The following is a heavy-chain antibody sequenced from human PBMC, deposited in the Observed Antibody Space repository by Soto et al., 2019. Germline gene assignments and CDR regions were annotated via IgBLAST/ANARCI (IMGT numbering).Heavy chain of an antibody. CDR2: IWYDGSNK. D-gene: IGHD2-21*01. CDR3: ARDYCGGDCFDY. CDR1: GFTFSSYG. J-gene: IGHJ4*02. V-gene: IGHV3-33*01. Sequence: GGSLKLSCAASGFTFSSYGMHWVRQAPGKGLEWVAVIWYDGSNKYYADSVKGRFTISRDNSKNTLYLQMNSLRAEDTAVYYCARDYCGGDCFDYWGQGTLVTVSS.